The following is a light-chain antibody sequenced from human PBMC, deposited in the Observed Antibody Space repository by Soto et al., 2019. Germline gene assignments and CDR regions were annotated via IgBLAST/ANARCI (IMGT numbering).Light chain of an antibody. CDR3: QQYDNLPLN. CDR2: DAS. Sequence: EIQITHSPSSLSTSALNRVTRTFLASQSISNYLNWYQNKPGKAPKLLIYDASNLETGVPSRFSGSGSGTDFTFTISSLQPEDIATYYCQQYDNLPLNFGRGTTVDIK. V-gene: IGKV1-33*01. J-gene: IGKJ4*01. CDR1: QSISNY.